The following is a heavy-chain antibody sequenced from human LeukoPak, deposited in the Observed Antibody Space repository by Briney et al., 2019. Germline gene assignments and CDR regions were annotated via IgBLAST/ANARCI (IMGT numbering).Heavy chain of an antibody. D-gene: IGHD1-26*01. V-gene: IGHV3-11*05. J-gene: IGHJ4*02. CDR3: ARGAERLPLY. CDR1: GFTFSDSY. Sequence: GGSLRLSCAASGFTFSDSYMSWIRQAPGKGLEWLSHISSSSTYINYADSVKGRFTISRDSAKNSLYLQMDSLRAEDTAVYYCARGAERLPLYWGQGTLVTVSS. CDR2: ISSSSTYI.